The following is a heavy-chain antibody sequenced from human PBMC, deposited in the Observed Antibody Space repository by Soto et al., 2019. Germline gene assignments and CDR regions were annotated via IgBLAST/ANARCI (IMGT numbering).Heavy chain of an antibody. CDR1: GFTFSDYG. Sequence: ASVKVSCKASGFTFSDYGFSWVRQAPGGGLEWMGWISAFNGETNYTQKSEGRVAMTTDAATTTAYMEMRSLTVEDTAVYYCVRDQQWLLPVPLNFDYWGQVTVVTV. CDR2: ISAFNGET. J-gene: IGHJ4*02. CDR3: VRDQQWLLPVPLNFDY. V-gene: IGHV1-18*01. D-gene: IGHD6-19*01.